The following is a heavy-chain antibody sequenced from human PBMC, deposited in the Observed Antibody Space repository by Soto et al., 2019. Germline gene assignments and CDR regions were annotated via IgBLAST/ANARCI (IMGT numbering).Heavy chain of an antibody. CDR3: ASDGSRGSGWYDDFDY. CDR1: GDSISSGDFY. D-gene: IGHD6-13*01. J-gene: IGHJ4*02. CDR2: IHHSGST. Sequence: QVQLQESGPGLVKPSQTLSLTCTVSGDSISSGDFYWSWIRQSPGKGLEWVGYIHHSGSTVYNPSLKSRVAISIDTSKHQFSLRVSSATAADTAVYFCASDGSRGSGWYDDFDYWGQGTLVTVSS. V-gene: IGHV4-30-4*01.